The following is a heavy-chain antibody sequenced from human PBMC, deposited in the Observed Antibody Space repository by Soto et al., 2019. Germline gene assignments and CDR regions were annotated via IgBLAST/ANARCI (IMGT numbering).Heavy chain of an antibody. D-gene: IGHD2-21*02. CDR1: GGSISSEYYH. V-gene: IGHV4-30-4*01. Sequence: QVQLQESGPGLVRPSQTLSLTCTVSGGSISSEYYHWTWIRQAPGKGLEWIGYIHYSGSVYHNPSLQSRLTMSVDTSKNLFSLKLSSVTAADTAVYFCAREDDGGDRDYYGLDVWGQGTTVTVSS. CDR2: IHYSGSV. J-gene: IGHJ6*02. CDR3: AREDDGGDRDYYGLDV.